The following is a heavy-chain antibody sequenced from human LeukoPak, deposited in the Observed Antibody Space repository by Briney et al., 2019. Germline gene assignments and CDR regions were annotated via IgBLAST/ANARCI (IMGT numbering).Heavy chain of an antibody. J-gene: IGHJ4*02. CDR2: IYYSGST. Sequence: KPSETLSLTCTVSGGSISSYYWSWIRQPPRKGLEWIGYIYYSGSTNYNPSRKTRVTISVDTSKNQFSLKLSSVTAADTAVYYCARTSGYDSPDYWGQGTLVTVSS. CDR3: ARTSGYDSPDY. CDR1: GGSISSYY. D-gene: IGHD5-12*01. V-gene: IGHV4-59*01.